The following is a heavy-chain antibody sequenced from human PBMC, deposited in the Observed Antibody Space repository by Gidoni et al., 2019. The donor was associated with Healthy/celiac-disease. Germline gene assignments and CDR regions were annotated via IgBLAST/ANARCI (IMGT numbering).Heavy chain of an antibody. J-gene: IGHJ4*02. CDR2: ISSDGSNK. CDR1: GFTFSSYG. CDR3: AKDLSRGEAPWVKPGFDY. D-gene: IGHD3-10*01. V-gene: IGHV3-30*18. Sequence: QVQLVESGGGVVQPGRSLRLSCAASGFTFSSYGMHWVRQAPGKGLEWVAVISSDGSNKYYADSVKGRFTISRDNSKNTLYLQMNSLRAEDTAVYYCAKDLSRGEAPWVKPGFDYWGQGTLVTVSS.